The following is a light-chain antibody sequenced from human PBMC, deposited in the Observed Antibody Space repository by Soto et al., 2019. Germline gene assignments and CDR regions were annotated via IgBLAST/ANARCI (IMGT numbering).Light chain of an antibody. J-gene: IGKJ2*01. CDR2: DAS. Sequence: EIVLTQSPATLSLSPGERATLSCRASQSVSSYLAWYQQKPGQAPRLLIYDASNRATGIPARFSGSGSGTAFTLTISSLAPEDFAVYYCPQRSNWPPYTFGQGTKLDIK. V-gene: IGKV3-11*01. CDR3: PQRSNWPPYT. CDR1: QSVSSY.